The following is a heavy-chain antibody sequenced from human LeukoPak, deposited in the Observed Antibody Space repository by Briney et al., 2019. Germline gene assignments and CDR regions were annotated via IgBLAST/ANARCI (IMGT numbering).Heavy chain of an antibody. Sequence: SQTLSLTCTVSGGSISSGSCFWSWIRQPAGKGLEWIGRMYTSGSTNYNPSLKSRVTISVDTSKNQFSLKLSSVTAADTAVYYCARVDLRYFDWLSTYYFDYWGQGTLVTVSS. CDR3: ARVDLRYFDWLSTYYFDY. CDR1: GGSISSGSCF. V-gene: IGHV4-61*02. CDR2: MYTSGST. J-gene: IGHJ4*02. D-gene: IGHD3-9*01.